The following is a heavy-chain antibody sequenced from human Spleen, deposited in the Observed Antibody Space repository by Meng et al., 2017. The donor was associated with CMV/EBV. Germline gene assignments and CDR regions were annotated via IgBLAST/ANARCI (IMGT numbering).Heavy chain of an antibody. V-gene: IGHV1-69*10. CDR3: ARGVIMIRDYHHYAMDV. Sequence: SVKVSCKASGGTFSNYGISWVRQAPGQGLEWMGGIIPILTITNYAQKFQGRVTITADKFTSTAYMELSRLRSDDMAVYYCARGVIMIRDYHHYAMDVWGQGTTVTVSS. CDR1: GGTFSNYG. J-gene: IGHJ6*02. CDR2: IIPILTIT. D-gene: IGHD2-8*01.